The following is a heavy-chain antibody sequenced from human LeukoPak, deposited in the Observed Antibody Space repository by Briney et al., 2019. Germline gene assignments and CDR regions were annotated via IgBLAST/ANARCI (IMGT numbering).Heavy chain of an antibody. CDR2: IYYSGST. D-gene: IGHD6-13*01. CDR1: GGSVSSSSYY. V-gene: IGHV4-39*07. CDR3: AREGEAAAAHFDY. J-gene: IGHJ4*02. Sequence: SETLSLTCTVSGGSVSSSSYYWGWIRQPPGTGLEWIGSIYYSGSTYYNPSLKSRVTISVDTSKNQFSLKLSSVTAADTAVYYCAREGEAAAAHFDYWGQGTLVTVSS.